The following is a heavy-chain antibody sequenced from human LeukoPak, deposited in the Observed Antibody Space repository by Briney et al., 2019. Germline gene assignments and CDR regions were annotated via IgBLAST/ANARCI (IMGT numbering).Heavy chain of an antibody. CDR1: GFSFSSYG. CDR2: ISGSGGST. V-gene: IGHV3-23*01. J-gene: IGHJ4*02. D-gene: IGHD6-19*01. CDR3: AKGRGYGGWLIRQYYFDY. Sequence: PGGSLTLSCAASGFSFSSYGMSWFRQAPGKGLEWVSAISGSGGSTYYADSVKGRFTISRDNSKNTLYLQMNSLRAEDTAVYYCAKGRGYGGWLIRQYYFDYWGQGTLVTVSS.